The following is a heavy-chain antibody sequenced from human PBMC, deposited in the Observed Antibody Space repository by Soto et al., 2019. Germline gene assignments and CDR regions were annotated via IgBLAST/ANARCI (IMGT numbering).Heavy chain of an antibody. CDR2: IKSQAGGGTI. Sequence: GGSLRLSCTASGLTFVYAWMDWVRQAPGKRLEWVGRIKSQAGGGTIEYAAPVKGRFTISRDDSKNTVYLQMDRLKTEDTAVYYCVVRHTNSYYVYWGQGTQVTSPQ. J-gene: IGHJ4*02. V-gene: IGHV3-15*07. CDR3: VVRHTNSYYVY. D-gene: IGHD2-8*01. CDR1: GLTFVYAW.